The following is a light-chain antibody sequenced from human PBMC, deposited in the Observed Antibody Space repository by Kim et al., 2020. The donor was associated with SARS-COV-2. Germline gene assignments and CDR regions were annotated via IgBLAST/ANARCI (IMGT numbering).Light chain of an antibody. Sequence: SYELTQPPSVSVAPGKTASITCAGDNIESKSVHWYQQKPGQAPVFVISYDSDRPSGIPERLSGSNSDNTATLTISEVEAGDEADYYCLVWDSSSVHRVFG. CDR2: YDS. CDR3: LVWDSSSVHRV. V-gene: IGLV3-21*04. J-gene: IGLJ2*01. CDR1: NIESKS.